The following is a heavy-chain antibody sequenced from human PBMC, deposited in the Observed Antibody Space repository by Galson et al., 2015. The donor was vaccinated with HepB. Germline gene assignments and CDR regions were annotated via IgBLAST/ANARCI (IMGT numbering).Heavy chain of an antibody. CDR2: INAGNGNT. V-gene: IGHV1-3*01. CDR1: GYTFTSYA. CDR3: ALYYYDSSGYNYYYGMDV. D-gene: IGHD3-22*01. J-gene: IGHJ6*02. Sequence: SVKVSCKASGYTFTSYAMHWVRQAPGQRLEWMGWINAGNGNTKYSQKFQGRVTITRDTSASTAYMELNSLRSEDTAVYYCALYYYDSSGYNYYYGMDVWGQGTTVTVSS.